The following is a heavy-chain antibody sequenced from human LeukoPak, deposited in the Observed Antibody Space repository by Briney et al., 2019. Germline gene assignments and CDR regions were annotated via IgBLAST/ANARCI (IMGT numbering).Heavy chain of an antibody. Sequence: SETLSLTCTVSSGSISNTNYYWGCIRQPPGKGLECIGSIYYSGSTYYNPSLKSRLTISVDASRTQFSLNLSSVTAADTGVYYCARDLQYSSGWYRSYWGQGILVTVSS. D-gene: IGHD6-19*01. V-gene: IGHV4-39*07. J-gene: IGHJ4*01. CDR2: IYYSGST. CDR1: SGSISNTNYY. CDR3: ARDLQYSSGWYRSY.